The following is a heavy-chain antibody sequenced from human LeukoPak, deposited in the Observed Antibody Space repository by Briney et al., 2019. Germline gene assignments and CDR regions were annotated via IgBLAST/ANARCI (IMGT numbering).Heavy chain of an antibody. Sequence: GGSLRLSCAASGFTFSTYSMNWVRQAPGKGLEWVSSISGSSSSSPYIYYADSVKGRSTISRDNAKNSLYLQMNSLRAEDTAVYYCAINHRDGYSELGYWGQGTLVTVSS. CDR1: GFTFSTYS. CDR3: AINHRDGYSELGY. D-gene: IGHD5-24*01. J-gene: IGHJ4*02. CDR2: ISGSSSSSPYI. V-gene: IGHV3-21*01.